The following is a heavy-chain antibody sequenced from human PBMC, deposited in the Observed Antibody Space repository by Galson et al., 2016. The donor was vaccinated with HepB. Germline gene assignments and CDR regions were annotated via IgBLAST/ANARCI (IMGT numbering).Heavy chain of an antibody. D-gene: IGHD3-16*01. J-gene: IGHJ2*01. CDR3: AATYYDYIWGSGGAYFDP. CDR1: GGSFNTDI. CDR2: ITPFLGTV. V-gene: IGHV1-69*13. Sequence: SVKVSCKASGGSFNTDIMNWVRQAPGQGLEWMGGITPFLGTVDLAQKFQGRVTITADESTSTVYMELSSLTSEDTAVDYCAATYYDYIWGSGGAYFDPWGRGTLVTVSS.